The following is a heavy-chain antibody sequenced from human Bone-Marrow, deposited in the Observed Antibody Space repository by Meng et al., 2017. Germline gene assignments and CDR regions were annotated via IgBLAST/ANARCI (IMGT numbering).Heavy chain of an antibody. D-gene: IGHD3-10*01. Sequence: GESLKISCAASGFTFDDYGMSWVRQAPGKGLEWVSGINWSGGSTGYADSVKGRFTISRDNAKNSLYLQMNSLRAEDTALHYCARDLRKVRGVRGFDYWGQGTLVTVSS. V-gene: IGHV3-20*04. J-gene: IGHJ4*02. CDR1: GFTFDDYG. CDR3: ARDLRKVRGVRGFDY. CDR2: INWSGGST.